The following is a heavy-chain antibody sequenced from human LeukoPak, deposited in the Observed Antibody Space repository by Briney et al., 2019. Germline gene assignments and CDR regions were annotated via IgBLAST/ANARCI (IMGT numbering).Heavy chain of an antibody. CDR3: AKAGPIAAAGTGFDY. J-gene: IGHJ4*02. CDR1: GFTFDDYA. Sequence: GGSLRLSCAASGFTFDDYAMSWVRQAPGKGLEWVSAISGSGGSTYYADSVKGRFTISRDNSKNTLYLQMNSLRAEDTAVYYCAKAGPIAAAGTGFDYWGQGTLVTVSS. CDR2: ISGSGGST. V-gene: IGHV3-23*01. D-gene: IGHD6-13*01.